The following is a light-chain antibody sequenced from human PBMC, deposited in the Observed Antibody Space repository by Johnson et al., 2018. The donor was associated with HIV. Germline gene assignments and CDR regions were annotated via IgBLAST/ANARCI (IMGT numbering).Light chain of an antibody. Sequence: QSVLTQPPSVSAAPGQKVTISCSGSSSDIGNNYVSWYQQLPGTAPKLLIYDNNKRPSGIPDRFSGSKSGTSATLGITGLQTGDEADYYCGTWDSRLSAVPFGTGTKVTVL. CDR1: SSDIGNNY. CDR3: GTWDSRLSAVP. J-gene: IGLJ1*01. V-gene: IGLV1-51*01. CDR2: DNN.